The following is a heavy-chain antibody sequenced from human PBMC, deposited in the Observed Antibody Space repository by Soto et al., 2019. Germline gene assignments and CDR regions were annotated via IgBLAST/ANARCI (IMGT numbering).Heavy chain of an antibody. Sequence: SETLSLTCSVSGGSFSSYYWSWIRQPPGKGLEWIGYIYYSGSTNYNPSLKSRVTISVDRSKNQFSLKLSSVTAADTAVYYCASQSATYYYYYGMDVWGQGTTVTVSS. CDR1: GGSFSSYY. V-gene: IGHV4-59*12. J-gene: IGHJ6*02. CDR2: IYYSGST. CDR3: ASQSATYYYYYGMDV.